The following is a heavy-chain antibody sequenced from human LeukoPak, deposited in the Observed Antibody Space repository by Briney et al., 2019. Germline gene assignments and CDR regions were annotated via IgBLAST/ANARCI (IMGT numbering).Heavy chain of an antibody. CDR2: ISGSGGST. Sequence: GGSLRLSCAASGFTFSSYAMSWVRQAPGKGLEWVSAISGSGGSTSYADSVKGRFTISRDNSKNTLYLQMNSLRAEDTAVYYCATQNFDWLLDRFDYWGQGTLVTVSS. CDR3: ATQNFDWLLDRFDY. J-gene: IGHJ4*02. V-gene: IGHV3-23*01. D-gene: IGHD3-9*01. CDR1: GFTFSSYA.